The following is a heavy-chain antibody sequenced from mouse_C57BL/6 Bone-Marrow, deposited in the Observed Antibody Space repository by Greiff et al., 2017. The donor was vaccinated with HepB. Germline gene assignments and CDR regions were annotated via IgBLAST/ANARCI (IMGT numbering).Heavy chain of an antibody. CDR3: TRLRYDYDARDAMDY. D-gene: IGHD2-4*01. J-gene: IGHJ4*01. CDR2: IGPGSGST. Sequence: QVQLQQSGAELVKPGASVKISCKASGYTFTDYYINWVKQRPGQGLEWIGKIGPGSGSTYYNEKFKGKATLTADKSSSTAYMQLSSLTSEDSAVYFCTRLRYDYDARDAMDYWGQGTSVTVSS. CDR1: GYTFTDYY. V-gene: IGHV1-77*01.